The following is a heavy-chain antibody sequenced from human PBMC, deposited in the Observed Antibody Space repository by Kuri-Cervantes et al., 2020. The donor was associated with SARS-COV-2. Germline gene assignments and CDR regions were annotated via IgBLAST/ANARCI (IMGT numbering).Heavy chain of an antibody. CDR2: IIPILGTA. D-gene: IGHD4-17*01. CDR3: ARDLMTTVTTGAFDI. Sequence: SVKVSCKASGGTFSSYAISWVRQAPGQGLEWMGRIIPILGTANYAQKFQGRVTMTRDTSISTAYMELSRLRSDDTAVYYCARDLMTTVTTGAFDIWGQGTMVTVSS. V-gene: IGHV1-69*04. CDR1: GGTFSSYA. J-gene: IGHJ3*02.